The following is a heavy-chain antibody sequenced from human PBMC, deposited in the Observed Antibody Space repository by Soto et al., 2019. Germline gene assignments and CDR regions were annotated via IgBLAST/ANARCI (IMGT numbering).Heavy chain of an antibody. CDR3: ARDELELPLLLDY. Sequence: GGSLRLSCAASGFTFSGYGMHWVRQAPGKGLEWVAVISYDGSNKYYADSVKGRFTISRDNSKNTLYLQMNSLRAEDTAVYYCARDELELPLLLDYWGQGTLVTVSS. V-gene: IGHV3-30*19. CDR2: ISYDGSNK. J-gene: IGHJ4*02. CDR1: GFTFSGYG. D-gene: IGHD1-7*01.